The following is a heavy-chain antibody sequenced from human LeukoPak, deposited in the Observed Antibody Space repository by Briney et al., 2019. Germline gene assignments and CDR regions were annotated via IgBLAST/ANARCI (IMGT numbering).Heavy chain of an antibody. CDR1: GGSISSYY. J-gene: IGHJ4*02. CDR2: IYYSGST. CDR3: ARVQWLRFFDY. V-gene: IGHV4-59*08. Sequence: SETLSLTCTVSGGSISSYYCSWIRQPPGKGLEWIGYIYYSGSTNYNPSLKSRVTISVDTSKNQFSLKLSSVTAADTAVYYCARVQWLRFFDYWGQGTLVTVSS. D-gene: IGHD5-12*01.